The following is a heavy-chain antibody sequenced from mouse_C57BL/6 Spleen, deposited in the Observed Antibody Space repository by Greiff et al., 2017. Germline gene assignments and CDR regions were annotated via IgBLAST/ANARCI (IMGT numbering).Heavy chain of an antibody. J-gene: IGHJ2*01. CDR3: SRALANWGFDY. D-gene: IGHD4-1*01. V-gene: IGHV1-26*01. CDR2: INPNNGGT. CDR1: GYTFTDYY. Sequence: EVQLQQSGPELVKPGASVKISCKASGYTFTDYYMNWVKQSHGKSLEWIGDINPNNGGTSYNQKFKGKATLTVDKSSSTAYMELRSLTSEDSADYYCSRALANWGFDYWGQGTTLTVSS.